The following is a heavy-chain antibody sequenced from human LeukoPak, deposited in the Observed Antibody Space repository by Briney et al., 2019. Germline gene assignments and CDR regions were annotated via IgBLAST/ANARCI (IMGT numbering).Heavy chain of an antibody. CDR2: IKEDGGEK. D-gene: IGHD2-15*01. CDR3: VRDRGYCSGGTCYALWDY. Sequence: ETLSLTCAVYGGSFSGYYWSWVRQAPGKGLEWVAHIKEDGGEKYYVDPVKGRFTVSRDNAKNSLYLQMNSLRAEDTAMYYCVRDRGYCSGGTCYALWDYWGQGTLVTVSS. J-gene: IGHJ4*02. V-gene: IGHV3-7*01. CDR1: GGSFSGYY.